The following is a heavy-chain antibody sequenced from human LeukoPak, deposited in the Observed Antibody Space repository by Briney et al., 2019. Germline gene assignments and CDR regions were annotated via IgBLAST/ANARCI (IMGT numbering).Heavy chain of an antibody. V-gene: IGHV4-34*01. CDR2: INHSGST. Sequence: SETLSLTCAVYGGSFSGYYWSWIRQPPGKGLEWIGEINHSGSTNYNPSLKSRVTISVDTSKNQFSLKLSSVTAADTAVYYCARRIAVAGPQIDCWGQGTLVTVSS. D-gene: IGHD6-19*01. J-gene: IGHJ4*02. CDR1: GGSFSGYY. CDR3: ARRIAVAGPQIDC.